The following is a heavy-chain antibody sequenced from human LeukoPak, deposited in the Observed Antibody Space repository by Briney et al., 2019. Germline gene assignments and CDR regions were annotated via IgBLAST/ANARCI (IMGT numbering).Heavy chain of an antibody. CDR1: GFTVSRKY. CDR3: ARDSWIAVGGTGYFDL. J-gene: IGHJ2*01. V-gene: IGHV3-53*01. Sequence: GGSLRLSCAASGFTVSRKYMSSVRQAPGKGLGWVSIIYSGGSTYYADSVKGRFTISRDNSKNTLYLQMNSLRAEDTAVYYCARDSWIAVGGTGYFDLWGRGTLVTVSS. CDR2: IYSGGST. D-gene: IGHD6-19*01.